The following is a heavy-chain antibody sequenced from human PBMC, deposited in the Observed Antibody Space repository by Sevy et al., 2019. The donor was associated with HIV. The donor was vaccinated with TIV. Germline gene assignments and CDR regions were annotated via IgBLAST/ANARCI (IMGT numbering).Heavy chain of an antibody. CDR2: VYYSGST. J-gene: IGHJ4*02. D-gene: IGHD3-9*01. V-gene: IGHV4-39*01. CDR3: ARSPPWGNTWLYYFDS. Sequence: SETLSLTCTVSGGSISNKNYYWCWIRQSPGKGLEWIGSVYYSGSTYYNPSLKSRVTITVDTSKNQFSLGLSSVTAADTAVYYCARSPPWGNTWLYYFDSWGQGTLVTVSS. CDR1: GGSISNKNYY.